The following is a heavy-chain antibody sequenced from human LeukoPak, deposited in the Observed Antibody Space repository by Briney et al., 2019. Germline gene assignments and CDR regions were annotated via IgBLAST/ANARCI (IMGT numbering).Heavy chain of an antibody. Sequence: PGGSLRLSCAASGFTFSTYGMHWVRQAPGKGLEWVAFIRYDGNNKDYADSVKGRFSISRDNSKNTLYLQMNSLRAEDTAVYYCAKGGGCSYENYYFYMDVWGKGTTVTVSS. CDR1: GFTFSTYG. CDR3: AKGGGCSYENYYFYMDV. CDR2: IRYDGNNK. D-gene: IGHD5-18*01. V-gene: IGHV3-30*02. J-gene: IGHJ6*03.